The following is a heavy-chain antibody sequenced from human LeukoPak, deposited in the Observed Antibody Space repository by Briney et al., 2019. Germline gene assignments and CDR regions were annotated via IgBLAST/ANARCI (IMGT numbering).Heavy chain of an antibody. J-gene: IGHJ4*01. Sequence: GGSLRLSCEASEFIFSRFWMSWVRQAPGKGLEWVASINQDESAKFYVDSVRGRFTISRDNAKNSIFLQMNLLRVEDTAFYYCAKLLRDVTIYDFWGHGALVTVSS. D-gene: IGHD5-24*01. CDR1: EFIFSRFW. V-gene: IGHV3-7*01. CDR3: AKLLRDVTIYDF. CDR2: INQDESAK.